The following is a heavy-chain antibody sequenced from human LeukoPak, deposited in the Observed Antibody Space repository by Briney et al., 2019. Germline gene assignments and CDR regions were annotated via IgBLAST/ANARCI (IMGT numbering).Heavy chain of an antibody. Sequence: PGRSLRLSCAASGFPFSSYGMHWVRQAPGKGLEWVAIIWFDGSYKYHADSVRGRFTISRDNSKNTLYLQMNSLRAEDTALYYCARGFAYSYGYGIDYWGQGTLVTASS. J-gene: IGHJ4*02. CDR2: IWFDGSYK. D-gene: IGHD5-18*01. CDR1: GFPFSSYG. V-gene: IGHV3-33*01. CDR3: ARGFAYSYGYGIDY.